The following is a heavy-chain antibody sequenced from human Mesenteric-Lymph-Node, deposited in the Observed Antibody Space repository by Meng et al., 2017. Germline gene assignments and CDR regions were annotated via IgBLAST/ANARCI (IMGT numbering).Heavy chain of an antibody. CDR2: ISYDGSNK. J-gene: IGHJ4*02. D-gene: IGHD5-18*01. CDR1: GFTFSSYA. CDR3: ARGGYSYGYILPIDY. V-gene: IGHV3-30*04. Sequence: GESLKISCAASGFTFSSYAMHWVRQAPGKGLEWVAVISYDGSNKYYADSVKGRFTISRDNSKNTLYLQMNSLRAEDTAVYYCARGGYSYGYILPIDYWGQGTLVTVSS.